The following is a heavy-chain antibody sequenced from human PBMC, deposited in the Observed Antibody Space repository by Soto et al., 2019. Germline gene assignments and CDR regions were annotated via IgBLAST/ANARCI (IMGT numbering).Heavy chain of an antibody. V-gene: IGHV4-31*03. D-gene: IGHD6-13*01. Sequence: QVQLQESGPGLVKPSQTLSLTCSVSGGSITSGGFYWSWIRQHPEKGLEWIAYIFHSGSTDFNPSLTGRIIISAGTSKNQFSLTLTSVTAADTAVYYCVRGGIAGNWFDPWGQGTLVTVSS. CDR2: IFHSGST. J-gene: IGHJ5*02. CDR3: VRGGIAGNWFDP. CDR1: GGSITSGGFY.